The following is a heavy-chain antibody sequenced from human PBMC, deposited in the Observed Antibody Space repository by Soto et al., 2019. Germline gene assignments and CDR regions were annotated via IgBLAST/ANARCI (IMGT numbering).Heavy chain of an antibody. J-gene: IGHJ6*02. Sequence: SETLSLTCTVSGGSISSSSYYWGWIRQPPGKGLEWIGSIYYSGSTYYNPSLKSRVTISVDTSKNQFSLKLSSVTAADTAVYYCARGITMVREPYYYGMDVWGQGTTVTVSS. V-gene: IGHV4-39*01. CDR3: ARGITMVREPYYYGMDV. CDR2: IYYSGST. CDR1: GGSISSSSYY. D-gene: IGHD3-10*01.